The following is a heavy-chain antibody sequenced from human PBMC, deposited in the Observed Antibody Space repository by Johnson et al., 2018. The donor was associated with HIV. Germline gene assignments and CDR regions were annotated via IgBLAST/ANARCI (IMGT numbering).Heavy chain of an antibody. V-gene: IGHV3-30-3*01. CDR3: TREGTTEGGLLRAFDI. CDR1: GFTFRSYS. Sequence: VESGGGVVQPGRSLRLSCAASGFTFRSYSMHWVRQAPGKGLEWVAVISYGESNEYYADSVKGRFTISRDDSKSIAYLQMNSLKTEDTAVYYCTREGTTEGGLLRAFDIWGQGTMVTVSS. D-gene: IGHD1-26*01. CDR2: ISYGESNE. J-gene: IGHJ3*02.